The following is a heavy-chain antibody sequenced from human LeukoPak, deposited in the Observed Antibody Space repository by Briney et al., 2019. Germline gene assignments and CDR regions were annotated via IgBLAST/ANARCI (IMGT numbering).Heavy chain of an antibody. CDR3: ARRGYSYGPPSFVGYYYYMDV. V-gene: IGHV5-51*01. J-gene: IGHJ6*03. D-gene: IGHD5-18*01. CDR1: RYSFTSYW. Sequence: GESLKISCKGSRYSFTSYWIGWVRQMPGKGLEWMGIIYPGDPDTRYSPSFQGQVTISADKSISTAYLQWSSLKASDTAMYYCARRGYSYGPPSFVGYYYYMDVWGKGTTVTVSS. CDR2: IYPGDPDT.